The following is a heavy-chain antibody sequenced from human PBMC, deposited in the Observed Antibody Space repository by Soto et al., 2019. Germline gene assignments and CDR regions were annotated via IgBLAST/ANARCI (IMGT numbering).Heavy chain of an antibody. CDR1: GFTFSNAW. D-gene: IGHD2-15*01. V-gene: IGHV3-15*01. CDR2: IKSKTDGGTT. J-gene: IGHJ6*03. Sequence: EVQLVESGGGLVKPGGSLRLSCAASGFTFSNAWMSWVRHAPGKGLEWVGRIKSKTDGGTTDYAAHVKGRFTISRDDSKNTLYLQMNSLKTEDTAVYYCTTLVVAATRSYYYYYMDVWGKGTTVTVSS. CDR3: TTLVVAATRSYYYYYMDV.